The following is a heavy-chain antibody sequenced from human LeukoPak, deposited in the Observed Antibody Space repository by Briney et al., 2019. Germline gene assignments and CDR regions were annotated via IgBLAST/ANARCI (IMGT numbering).Heavy chain of an antibody. Sequence: GGSLRLSCSMSGFTLSHYAMSWVRQAPGKGLEWVSTIGGGGGSTDYTDSVKGRFTISRDNSKNTLYLQTNSLRAEDTAVYYCARAAMVRGVDYFDSWGQGTLVTVSS. V-gene: IGHV3-23*01. CDR1: GFTLSHYA. J-gene: IGHJ4*02. D-gene: IGHD3-10*01. CDR3: ARAAMVRGVDYFDS. CDR2: IGGGGGST.